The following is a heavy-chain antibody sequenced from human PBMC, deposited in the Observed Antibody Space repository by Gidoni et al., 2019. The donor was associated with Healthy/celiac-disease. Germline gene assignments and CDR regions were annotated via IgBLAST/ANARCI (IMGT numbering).Heavy chain of an antibody. CDR3: ARDLLWHDY. CDR1: GFTFSGYS. CDR2: ISSSSSYI. Sequence: EVQLVESGGGLVKPGGSLRLSCAASGFTFSGYSMNWVRQAPGKGLEWVSSISSSSSYIAYADSVKGRFTISRDNAKNSLYLQMNSLRAEYTAVYYCARDLLWHDYWGQGTLVTVSS. V-gene: IGHV3-21*01. J-gene: IGHJ4*02.